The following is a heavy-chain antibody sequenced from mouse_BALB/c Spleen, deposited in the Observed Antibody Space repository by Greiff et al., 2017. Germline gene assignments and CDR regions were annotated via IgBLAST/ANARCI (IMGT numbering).Heavy chain of an antibody. D-gene: IGHD2-14*01. CDR2: ISSGGSYT. V-gene: IGHV5-6-4*01. Sequence: EVQRVESGGGLVKPGGSLKLSCAASGFTFSSYTMSWVRQTPEKRLEWVATISSGGSYTYYPDSVKGRFTISRDNAKNTLYLQMSSLKSEDTAMYYCTRILEDYFDYWGQGTTLTVSS. J-gene: IGHJ2*01. CDR3: TRILEDYFDY. CDR1: GFTFSSYT.